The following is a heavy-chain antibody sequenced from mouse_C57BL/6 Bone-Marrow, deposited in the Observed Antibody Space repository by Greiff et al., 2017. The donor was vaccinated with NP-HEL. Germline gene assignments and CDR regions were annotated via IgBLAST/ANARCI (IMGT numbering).Heavy chain of an antibody. J-gene: IGHJ3*01. D-gene: IGHD2-5*01. CDR1: GYTFTSYW. Sequence: QVQLQQPGAELVKPGASVKVSCKASGYTFTSYWMHWVKQRPGQGLEWIGRLHPSDSDTNYNQKFKGKATLTVDKSSSTAYMQLSSLTSEDTAVYYCAIGDYSNVGFACWGQGTLVTAST. V-gene: IGHV1-74*01. CDR3: AIGDYSNVGFAC. CDR2: LHPSDSDT.